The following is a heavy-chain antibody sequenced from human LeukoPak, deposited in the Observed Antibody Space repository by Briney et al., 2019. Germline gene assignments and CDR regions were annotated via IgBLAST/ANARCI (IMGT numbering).Heavy chain of an antibody. CDR3: ARDLGYCSGGSCCD. D-gene: IGHD2-15*01. J-gene: IGHJ4*02. CDR1: GFTFSSYE. V-gene: IGHV3-48*03. Sequence: GGSLRLSCAASGFTFSSYEKNWVRQAPGKGLEWVSYISSSGSTTYYADSVKGRFTISGDNAMNSLYLQMNSLRAEDTGVYYCARDLGYCSGGSCCDWGQGTLVTVSS. CDR2: ISSSGSTT.